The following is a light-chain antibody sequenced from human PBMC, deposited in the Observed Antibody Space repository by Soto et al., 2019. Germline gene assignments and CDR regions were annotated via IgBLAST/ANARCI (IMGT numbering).Light chain of an antibody. J-gene: IGKJ4*01. Sequence: EIVLTQSPGTLSLSPGERATLSCRASQSVGNNNLAWYQQKPGQAPRFLIYDASSRATGIPDRFSGSGSGTDFILTISRLEPEDFAVYYCQQYGSTPLTFGGGTKVEIK. CDR1: QSVGNNN. V-gene: IGKV3-20*01. CDR2: DAS. CDR3: QQYGSTPLT.